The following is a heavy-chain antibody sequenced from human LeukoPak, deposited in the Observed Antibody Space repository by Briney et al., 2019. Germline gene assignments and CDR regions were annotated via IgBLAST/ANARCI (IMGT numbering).Heavy chain of an antibody. D-gene: IGHD6-13*01. CDR2: ISYDGSNK. J-gene: IGHJ6*04. V-gene: IGHV3-30*04. Sequence: PGRSLRLSCAASGFTFSSYAMYWVRQAPGKGLEWVAVISYDGSNKYYADSVKGRFTISRDNSKNTLYLQMNSLRAEDTAVYYCARDVEDSSSWWARDYYYGMDVWGKGTTVTASS. CDR1: GFTFSSYA. CDR3: ARDVEDSSSWWARDYYYGMDV.